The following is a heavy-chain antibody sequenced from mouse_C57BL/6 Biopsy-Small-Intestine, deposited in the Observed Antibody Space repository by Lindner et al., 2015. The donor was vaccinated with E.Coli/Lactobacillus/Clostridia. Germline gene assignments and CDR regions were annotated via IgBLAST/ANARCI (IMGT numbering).Heavy chain of an antibody. CDR2: VNPNSGDT. CDR3: AREKCGSSDCRGTYHQAVDV. CDR1: GYSFTGFL. J-gene: IGHJ1*01. V-gene: IGHV1-18*01. Sequence: SVKVSCKASGYSFTGFLMHWVRQAPGQGLQWMGRVNPNSGDTVYAPKFQARVTMTRDTSLTTGYMELTGLKSDDTAVYYCAREKCGSSDCRGTYHQAVDVWGQGTPVTVSS. D-gene: IGHD6-1*01.